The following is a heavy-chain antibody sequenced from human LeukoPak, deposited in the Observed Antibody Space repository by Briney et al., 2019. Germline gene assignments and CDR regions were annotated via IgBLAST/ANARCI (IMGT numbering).Heavy chain of an antibody. D-gene: IGHD6-13*01. CDR2: VYYSGSS. V-gene: IGHV4-59*01. Sequence: SETLSLTCTVSGVFINGYYWSWIRQSPGKGLERIGYVYYSGSSNYNPSLKSRVTISADTSKNQFSLKLTSVTAADTAVYYCARESSSSCSAVDYCGQGTLVTVSS. CDR1: GVFINGYY. J-gene: IGHJ4*02. CDR3: ARESSSSCSAVDY.